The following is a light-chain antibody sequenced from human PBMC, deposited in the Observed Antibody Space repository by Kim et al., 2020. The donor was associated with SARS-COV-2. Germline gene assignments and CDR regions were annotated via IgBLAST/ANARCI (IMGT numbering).Light chain of an antibody. CDR1: TGAVTSGYY. J-gene: IGLJ1*01. V-gene: IGLV7-43*01. CDR2: STS. Sequence: PGGTVTLTCASSTGAVTSGYYPNWFQLKPGQAPSALIYSTSDKHAWTPARFAGSLRGGKAVLTVSGVQPEDEAEYYCLRYYGGAYVFGAGTKVTVL. CDR3: LRYYGGAYV.